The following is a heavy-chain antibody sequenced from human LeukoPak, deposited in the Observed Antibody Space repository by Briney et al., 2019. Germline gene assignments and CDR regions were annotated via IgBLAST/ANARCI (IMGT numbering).Heavy chain of an antibody. Sequence: GGSLRLSCAASGYTFSSYAMSWVRQAPGKGLEWVSAISGSGGSTYYADSVKGRFTISRDNSKNTLYLQMNSLRAEDTAVYYCAKDHCSSTSCYRFNWFDPWGQGTLVTVSS. D-gene: IGHD2-2*01. V-gene: IGHV3-23*01. CDR1: GYTFSSYA. CDR3: AKDHCSSTSCYRFNWFDP. CDR2: ISGSGGST. J-gene: IGHJ5*02.